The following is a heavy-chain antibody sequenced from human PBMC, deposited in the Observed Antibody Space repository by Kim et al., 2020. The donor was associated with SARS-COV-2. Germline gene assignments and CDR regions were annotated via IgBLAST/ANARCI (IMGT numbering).Heavy chain of an antibody. D-gene: IGHD6-25*01. Sequence: GGSLRLSCAASGFTFDDYAMHWVRQAPGKGLEWVSGISWNSGTIGYADSVKGRFTISRDNAKNSLYPQMNSLRAEDTALYYCALLSAPSYYYTMDVWGQGTTVTVSS. CDR1: GFTFDDYA. V-gene: IGHV3-9*01. CDR2: ISWNSGTI. CDR3: ALLSAPSYYYTMDV. J-gene: IGHJ6*02.